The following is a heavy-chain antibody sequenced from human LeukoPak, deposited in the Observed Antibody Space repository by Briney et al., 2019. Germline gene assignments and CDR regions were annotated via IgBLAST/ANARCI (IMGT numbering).Heavy chain of an antibody. CDR2: ISSSSSYI. D-gene: IGHD2-2*01. Sequence: GGSLRLSCAASGFTFSSYSMNWVRQAPGKGLEWVSSISSSSSYIYYADSVKGRFTISRDNAKNSLYLQMNSLRAEDTAVYYCARDASPNYYYYMDVWGKGTTVTVSS. V-gene: IGHV3-21*01. CDR1: GFTFSSYS. CDR3: ARDASPNYYYYMDV. J-gene: IGHJ6*03.